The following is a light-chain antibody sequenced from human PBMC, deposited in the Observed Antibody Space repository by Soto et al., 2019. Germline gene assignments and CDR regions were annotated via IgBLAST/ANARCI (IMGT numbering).Light chain of an antibody. V-gene: IGLV1-44*01. CDR2: NNN. J-gene: IGLJ2*01. Sequence: QYVLTQPPSASGTPGQRVTISCSGSSSNIGSNTVNWYQQLPGTAPKLLIYNNNQRPSGVPDRFSGSKSATSASLAISGLQSEDEADYYCASWDDSLNGPGVVFGGGTKLTVL. CDR1: SSNIGSNT. CDR3: ASWDDSLNGPGVV.